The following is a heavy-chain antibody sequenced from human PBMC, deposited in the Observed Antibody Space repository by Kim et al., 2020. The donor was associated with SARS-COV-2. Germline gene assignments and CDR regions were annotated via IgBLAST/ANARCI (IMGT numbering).Heavy chain of an antibody. Sequence: SETLSLTCTVSGGSISSYYWSWIRQPPGKGLEWIGYIYYSGSTNYNPSLKSRVTISVDTSKNQFSLKLSSVTAADTAVYYCARALADDFWSGYPSNYDPWGQGTLVTVSS. D-gene: IGHD3-3*01. V-gene: IGHV4-59*01. J-gene: IGHJ5*02. CDR3: ARALADDFWSGYPSNYDP. CDR2: IYYSGST. CDR1: GGSISSYY.